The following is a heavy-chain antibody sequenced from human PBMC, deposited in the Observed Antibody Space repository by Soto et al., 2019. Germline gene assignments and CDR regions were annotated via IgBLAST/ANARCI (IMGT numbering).Heavy chain of an antibody. V-gene: IGHV3-74*01. J-gene: IGHJ4*01. CDR1: GFTFANHW. CDR3: ATDEDDY. Sequence: GGPLRLSRAVSGFTFANHWMLWVRQAPGKGLEWVSRMNSDGSTTDYADSVKGRFTVSGDNAKNTLYPQMNRLSAEDTAVYCCATDEDDYWGPGSLVTVPS. CDR2: MNSDGSTT.